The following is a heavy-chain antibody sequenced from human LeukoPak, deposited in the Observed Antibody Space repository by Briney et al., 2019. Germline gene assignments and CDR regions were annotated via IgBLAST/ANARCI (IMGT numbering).Heavy chain of an antibody. J-gene: IGHJ4*02. CDR1: GFTFSSSP. Sequence: GGSLRLSCAASGFTFSSSPMHWVRHAPGKGLEWVSYISSSSTIYYADSVKGRFTISRDNAKNSLYLQMNSLTVEDTAVYYCARSGDYWGQGTLVTVSS. V-gene: IGHV3-48*01. CDR3: ARSGDY. CDR2: ISSSSTI.